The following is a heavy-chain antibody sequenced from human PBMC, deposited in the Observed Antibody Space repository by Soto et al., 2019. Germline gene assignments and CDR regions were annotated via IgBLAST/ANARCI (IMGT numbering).Heavy chain of an antibody. CDR2: MHDSGST. CDR3: AAGPGY. D-gene: IGHD6-13*01. Sequence: SETLSLTCTVSGGSISGYYWHWIRQSPGKGLEWLGYMHDSGSTSYNSSRKRRSTISVATYMYQISFKLTSVSAADTAVYYCAAGPGYWGQGILVTVSS. V-gene: IGHV4-59*01. J-gene: IGHJ4*02. CDR1: GGSISGYY.